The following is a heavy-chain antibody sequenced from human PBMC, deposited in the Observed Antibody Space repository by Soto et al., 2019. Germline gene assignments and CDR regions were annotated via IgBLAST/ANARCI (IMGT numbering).Heavy chain of an antibody. CDR1: GYTFTGYY. V-gene: IGHV1-2*04. CDR3: ARVSAARPDSIYGMDV. Sequence: QVQLVQSGAEVKKPGASVKVSCKASGYTFTGYYMHWVRQAPGQGLEWMGWINPNSGGTNYAQKFQGWVTMTRDTSISTAYMELSRLRSDDTAVYYCARVSAARPDSIYGMDVWGQGTTVTVSS. J-gene: IGHJ6*02. D-gene: IGHD6-6*01. CDR2: INPNSGGT.